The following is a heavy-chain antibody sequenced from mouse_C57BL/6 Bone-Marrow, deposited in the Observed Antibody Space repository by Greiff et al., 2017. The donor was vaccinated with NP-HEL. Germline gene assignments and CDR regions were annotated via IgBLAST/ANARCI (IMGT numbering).Heavy chain of an antibody. CDR1: GYTFTSYW. CDR3: ARWRFNPLFDY. CDR2: IHPNSGST. Sequence: QVQLQQPGAELVKPGASVKLSCKASGYTFTSYWMHWVKQRPGQGLEWIGMIHPNSGSTNYNEKFKSKATLTVDKSSSTASMQLSSLTSEDSAVYYCARWRFNPLFDYWGQGTTLTVSS. D-gene: IGHD6-1*01. V-gene: IGHV1-64*01. J-gene: IGHJ2*01.